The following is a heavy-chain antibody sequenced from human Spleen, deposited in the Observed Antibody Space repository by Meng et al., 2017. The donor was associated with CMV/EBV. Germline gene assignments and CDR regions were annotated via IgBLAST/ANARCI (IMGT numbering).Heavy chain of an antibody. CDR3: ARGGIVVVRAGAYYYYYGMDV. Sequence: SVKVSCKASGGTFSSYAISWVRQAPGQGLEWMGGIIPIFGTANYAQKFQGRVTITTDESTSTAYMELSSLRSEDTAVYYGARGGIVVVRAGAYYYYYGMDVWGQGTTVTVSS. V-gene: IGHV1-69*05. J-gene: IGHJ6*02. D-gene: IGHD2-2*01. CDR1: GGTFSSYA. CDR2: IIPIFGTA.